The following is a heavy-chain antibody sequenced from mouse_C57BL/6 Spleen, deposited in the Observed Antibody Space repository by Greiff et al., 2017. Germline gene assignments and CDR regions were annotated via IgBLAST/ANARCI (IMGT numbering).Heavy chain of an antibody. CDR1: GFTFSSYT. CDR3: ARRSSVTTGGEGYYFDY. V-gene: IGHV5-9*01. J-gene: IGHJ2*01. CDR2: ISGGGGNT. D-gene: IGHD1-1*01. Sequence: DVHLVESGGGLVKPGGSLKLSCAASGFTFSSYTMSWVRQTPEKRLEWVATISGGGGNTYYPDSVKGRFTITRDNAKNTLYLQVSSLRSEDTALYYCARRSSVTTGGEGYYFDYWGQGTTLTVSS.